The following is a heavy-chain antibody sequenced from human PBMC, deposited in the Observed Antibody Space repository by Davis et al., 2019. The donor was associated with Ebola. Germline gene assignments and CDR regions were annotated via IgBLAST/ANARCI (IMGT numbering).Heavy chain of an antibody. CDR3: ATGQGYYFDS. CDR2: INAGNSNT. Sequence: ASVTVSCKASGYTFTRYSVHWVRQAPGQRLEWMGWINAGNSNTKYSQQFQGRVTITRDTSASTAYMDLSSLRSEDTAVYYCATGQGYYFDSWGQGTLVTVSS. J-gene: IGHJ4*02. D-gene: IGHD3-10*01. V-gene: IGHV1-3*01. CDR1: GYTFTRYS.